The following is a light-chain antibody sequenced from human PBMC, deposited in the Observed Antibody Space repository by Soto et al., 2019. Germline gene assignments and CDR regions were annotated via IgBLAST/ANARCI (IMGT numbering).Light chain of an antibody. Sequence: AVVTQEPSFSVSPGGTVTLTCGLSSGSVSTNYYPSWYQQTPGQAPRTLIYRTNIRSSGVPDRFSGSIVGNKAALTIAGAQADDESDYYCVLYMGSVPVFGGGTKLTVL. J-gene: IGLJ2*01. CDR3: VLYMGSVPV. CDR1: SGSVSTNYY. CDR2: RTN. V-gene: IGLV8-61*01.